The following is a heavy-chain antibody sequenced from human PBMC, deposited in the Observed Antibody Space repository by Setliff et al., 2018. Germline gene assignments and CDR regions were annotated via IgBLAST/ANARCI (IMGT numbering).Heavy chain of an antibody. CDR3: ARDPRQNDNFWSGYYYYYYYGMDV. CDR1: GYTFTSYA. Sequence: ASVKVSCKASGYTFTSYAMHWVRQAPGQRLEWMGWINAGNGNTKYSQEFQGRVTITRDTSASTAYMELSSLRSEDTAVYYCARDPRQNDNFWSGYYYYYYYGMDVWGQGTTVTSP. CDR2: INAGNGNT. V-gene: IGHV1-3*01. D-gene: IGHD3-3*01. J-gene: IGHJ6*02.